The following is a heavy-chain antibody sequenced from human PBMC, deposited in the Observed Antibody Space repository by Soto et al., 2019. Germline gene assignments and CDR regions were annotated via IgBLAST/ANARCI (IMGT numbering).Heavy chain of an antibody. CDR1: GYTLTELS. D-gene: IGHD4-4*01. Sequence: ASVKVSCKVSGYTLTELSMHWVRQAPGKGLEWMGGFDPEDGETIYAQKFQGRVTMTEDTSTDTAYMELGSLRSEDTAVYYCATFSTPYSNSALGRGDYWGQGTLVTVSS. CDR2: FDPEDGET. V-gene: IGHV1-24*01. CDR3: ATFSTPYSNSALGRGDY. J-gene: IGHJ4*02.